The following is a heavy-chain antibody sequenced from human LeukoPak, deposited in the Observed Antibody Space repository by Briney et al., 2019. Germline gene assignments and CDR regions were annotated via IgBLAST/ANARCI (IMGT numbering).Heavy chain of an antibody. Sequence: PSQTLSLTCTVSGGSISSGGYYWSWIRQPPGKGLEWIGYIYYSGSTNYNPSLKSRVTISVDTSKNQFSLKLSSVTAADTAVYYCAGTEAYYDFWSGYFHWFDPWGQGTLVTVSS. D-gene: IGHD3-3*01. J-gene: IGHJ5*02. V-gene: IGHV4-61*08. CDR3: AGTEAYYDFWSGYFHWFDP. CDR1: GGSISSGGYY. CDR2: IYYSGST.